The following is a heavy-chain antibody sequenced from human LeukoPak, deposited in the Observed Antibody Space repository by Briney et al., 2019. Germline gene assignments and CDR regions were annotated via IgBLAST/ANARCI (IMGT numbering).Heavy chain of an antibody. CDR1: GFSVSSNC. D-gene: IGHD1-26*01. CDR3: ATEFLMGAIDS. J-gene: IGHJ4*02. Sequence: QTGGSLRLSCAASGFSVSSNCMSWVRQAPGKGLEWVSVIYSGGSTYYADSVKGRFSISRDNSKNTLYLQMNSLRDEDTAVYYCATEFLMGAIDSWGQGSLVAVSS. V-gene: IGHV3-66*01. CDR2: IYSGGST.